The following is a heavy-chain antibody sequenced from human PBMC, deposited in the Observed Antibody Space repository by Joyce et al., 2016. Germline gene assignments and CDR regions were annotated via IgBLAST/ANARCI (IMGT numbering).Heavy chain of an antibody. Sequence: EVQLVESGGGLVQPGGSLRLSCAASGFTFSSYWMYWVRKAQGKGLVGVSRINSGWSMTKYADSVKGRFTNSRDNAKNTLYLQMNSLRAEDTAVYYCARLRRWSGPSDCWGQGTLVTVSS. CDR3: ARLRRWSGPSDC. CDR2: INSGWSMT. V-gene: IGHV3-74*03. CDR1: GFTFSSYW. D-gene: IGHD4-23*01. J-gene: IGHJ4*02.